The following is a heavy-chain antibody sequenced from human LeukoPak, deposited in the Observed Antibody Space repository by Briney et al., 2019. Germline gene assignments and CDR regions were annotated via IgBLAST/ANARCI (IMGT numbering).Heavy chain of an antibody. Sequence: ASVKVSCKASGYTFTSYCMHWVRQAPGQGLEWMGIINPSGGSTSYAQKFQGRVTMTRDTSTSTVYMELSSLRSEDTAVYYCATSRDGYNYHDAFDIWGQGTMVTVSS. CDR1: GYTFTSYC. V-gene: IGHV1-46*01. D-gene: IGHD5-24*01. CDR3: ATSRDGYNYHDAFDI. J-gene: IGHJ3*02. CDR2: INPSGGST.